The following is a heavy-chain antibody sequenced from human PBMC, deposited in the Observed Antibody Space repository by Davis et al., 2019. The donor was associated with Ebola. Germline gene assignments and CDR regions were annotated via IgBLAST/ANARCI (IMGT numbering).Heavy chain of an antibody. D-gene: IGHD1-7*01. J-gene: IGHJ6*02. CDR1: GFTFDDYA. CDR2: ISWNSGSI. Sequence: SLKISCAASGFTFDDYAMHWVRQAPGKGLEWVSGISWNSGSIGYADSVKGRFTISRDNAKNSLYLQMNSLRAEDTALYYCAKDISGTTYGMDVWGQGTTVTVSS. CDR3: AKDISGTTYGMDV. V-gene: IGHV3-9*01.